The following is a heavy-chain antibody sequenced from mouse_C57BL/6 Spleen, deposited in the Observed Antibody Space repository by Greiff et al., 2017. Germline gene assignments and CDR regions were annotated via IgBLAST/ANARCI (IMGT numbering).Heavy chain of an antibody. J-gene: IGHJ2*01. V-gene: IGHV1-69*01. Sequence: QVQLQQPGAELVMPGASVKLSCKASGYTFTSYWMHWVKQRPGQGLEWIGEIDPSDSYTNYNQKFKGKSTLTVDKSSSTAYMQLSSLTSEDSAVYYCAKSSITTVVALDDWGQGTTLTVSS. D-gene: IGHD1-1*01. CDR2: IDPSDSYT. CDR1: GYTFTSYW. CDR3: AKSSITTVVALDD.